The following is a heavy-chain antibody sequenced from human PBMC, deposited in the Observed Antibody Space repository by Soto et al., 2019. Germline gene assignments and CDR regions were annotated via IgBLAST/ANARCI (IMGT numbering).Heavy chain of an antibody. Sequence: QVQLQESGPGLVKPSGTLSLTCAVSGGSISSSNWWSWVRQPPGKGLEWIGEIYHSGSTNYNPSLKSRVTISVDKSKNQFSLKLSSVTAAETAVYYCATAGTMVWGVMGQDYWGQGTLVTVSS. CDR3: ATAGTMVWGVMGQDY. J-gene: IGHJ4*02. V-gene: IGHV4-4*02. CDR1: GGSISSSNW. D-gene: IGHD3-10*01. CDR2: IYHSGST.